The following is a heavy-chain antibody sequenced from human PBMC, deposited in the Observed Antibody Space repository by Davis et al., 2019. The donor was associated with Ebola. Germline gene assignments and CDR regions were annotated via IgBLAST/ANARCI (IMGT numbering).Heavy chain of an antibody. D-gene: IGHD3-16*01. Sequence: SLKISCTASGFTSGDYAMSWFRQAPGKGLEWVGFIRSKAYGGTTEYAASVKGRFTISRDDSKSIAYLQMNSLRAEDTAVYYCARGRGLRFPQHKFQRWGQGTLVTVSS. V-gene: IGHV3-49*03. CDR1: GFTSGDYA. CDR3: ARGRGLRFPQHKFQR. J-gene: IGHJ4*02. CDR2: IRSKAYGGTT.